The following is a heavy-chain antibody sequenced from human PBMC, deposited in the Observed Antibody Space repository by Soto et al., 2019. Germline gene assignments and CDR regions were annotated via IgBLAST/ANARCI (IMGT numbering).Heavy chain of an antibody. CDR2: IQTDNDHA. CDR1: GYTFLKYG. J-gene: IGHJ4*02. CDR3: AKDLGSGYRFDY. D-gene: IGHD3-9*01. Sequence: QVQLVQSGPEVKKPGASVKVACKASGYTFLKYGINWVRQAPGQGLECMGGIQTDNDHASFAQKFEGRVTMTTDTSTRTVYMELRDLSSDDTAVYYCAKDLGSGYRFDYWGQGTPVTVSS. V-gene: IGHV1-18*01.